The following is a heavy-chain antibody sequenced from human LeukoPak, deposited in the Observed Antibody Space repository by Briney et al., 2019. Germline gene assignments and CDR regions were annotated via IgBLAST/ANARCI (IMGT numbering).Heavy chain of an antibody. CDR2: INHSGST. J-gene: IGHJ3*02. Sequence: PSETLSLTCAVYGGSFSGYYWSWIRQPPGKGLEWIGEINHSGSTNYNPSLKSRVTISVDTSKNQFSLKLSSVTAADTAVYYCARGTSGNTPIYRDAFDIWGQGTMVTVSS. CDR3: ARGTSGNTPIYRDAFDI. CDR1: GGSFSGYY. V-gene: IGHV4-34*01. D-gene: IGHD1-7*01.